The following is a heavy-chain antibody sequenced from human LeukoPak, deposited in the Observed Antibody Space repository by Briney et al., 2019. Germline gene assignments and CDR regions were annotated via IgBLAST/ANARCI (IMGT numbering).Heavy chain of an antibody. Sequence: PSETLSLTCAVYGGSFSGYYWSWIRQPPGKGLEWIGEINHSGSTNYNPPLKSRVTISVDTSKNQFSLKLSSVTAADTAVYYCARGRSDYGDYFPFDYWGQGTLVTVSS. D-gene: IGHD4-17*01. CDR1: GGSFSGYY. J-gene: IGHJ4*02. V-gene: IGHV4-34*01. CDR3: ARGRSDYGDYFPFDY. CDR2: INHSGST.